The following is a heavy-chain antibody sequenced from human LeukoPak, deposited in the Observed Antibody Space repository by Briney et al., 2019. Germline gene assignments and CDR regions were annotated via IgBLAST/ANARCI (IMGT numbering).Heavy chain of an antibody. Sequence: HPGGSLRLSCAASGFTFSNYAMIWVRQAPGKGLEWVSTMSSDGGGAYYADSVKGRFTISRDNSKNTLYLQMNSLSVEDTAVYYCAKGDYDDYNFWGQGTLVTVSS. CDR3: AKGDYDDYNF. CDR2: MSSDGGGA. V-gene: IGHV3-23*01. J-gene: IGHJ4*02. CDR1: GFTFSNYA. D-gene: IGHD4-17*01.